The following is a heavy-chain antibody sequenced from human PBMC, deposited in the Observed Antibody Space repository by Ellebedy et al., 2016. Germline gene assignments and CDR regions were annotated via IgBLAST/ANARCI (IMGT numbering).Heavy chain of an antibody. Sequence: GGSLRLSXTAAGFILNTYFVSWVRQAPGKGLEWVSTISGGGDKTYLADSVKGRFTVSRDNSRNTVYLQMNDLRVEDTALYYCRHGHYADYWGQGTLVTVSS. CDR2: ISGGGDKT. CDR3: RHGHYADY. D-gene: IGHD3/OR15-3a*01. V-gene: IGHV3-23*01. J-gene: IGHJ4*02. CDR1: GFILNTYF.